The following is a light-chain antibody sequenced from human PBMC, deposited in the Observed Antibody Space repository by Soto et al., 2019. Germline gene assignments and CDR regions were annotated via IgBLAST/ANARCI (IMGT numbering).Light chain of an antibody. CDR2: AAS. CDR1: QDISNY. Sequence: DIQLTQSPSFLSASVGDRVTITCRASQDISNYLAWYQQEPGKAPKLLIYAASTLQSGVPSRFSGSGSGTEFTLTISSLQPEDFATYYCQQLNSYPFTFGQGTRLESK. V-gene: IGKV1-9*01. J-gene: IGKJ5*01. CDR3: QQLNSYPFT.